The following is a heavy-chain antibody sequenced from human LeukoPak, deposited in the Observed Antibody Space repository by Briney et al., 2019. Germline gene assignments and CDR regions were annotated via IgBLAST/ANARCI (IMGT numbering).Heavy chain of an antibody. CDR2: IYYSGST. CDR3: ARQYTMGSFDY. V-gene: IGHV4-31*03. Sequence: SETLSLTCTVSGGSISSGGYYWSWIRQHPGKGLEWIGYIYYSGSTYYNPSLKSRVTISVGTSKNQFSLKLSSVTAADTAVYYCARQYTMGSFDYWGQGTLVTVSS. D-gene: IGHD3-10*01. J-gene: IGHJ4*02. CDR1: GGSISSGGYY.